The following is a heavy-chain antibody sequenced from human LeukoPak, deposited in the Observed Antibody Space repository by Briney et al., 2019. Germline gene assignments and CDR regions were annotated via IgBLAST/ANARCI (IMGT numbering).Heavy chain of an antibody. J-gene: IGHJ4*02. D-gene: IGHD5-18*01. CDR2: IIPILGIA. Sequence: SVKVSCKASGGTFSSYTISWVRQAPGQGLEWMGRIIPILGIANYAQKFQGRVTITADKSTSTAYMELSSLRSEDTAVYYCATGYSYGLPFGYWGQGTLVTVSS. V-gene: IGHV1-69*02. CDR1: GGTFSSYT. CDR3: ATGYSYGLPFGY.